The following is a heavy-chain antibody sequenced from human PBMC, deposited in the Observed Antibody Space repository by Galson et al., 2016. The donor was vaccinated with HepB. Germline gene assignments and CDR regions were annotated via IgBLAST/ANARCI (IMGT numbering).Heavy chain of an antibody. CDR1: GDSISSYY. D-gene: IGHD2-2*01. CDR3: ARTIVSAARGAFDI. V-gene: IGHV4-4*07. Sequence: LSLTCTVSGDSISSYYWSWIRQPAGKGLEWIGRIYSSGSTNYNPSLKSRVTMPVDTSKNQFSLKLSSVTGADTAVYYCARTIVSAARGAFDIWGQGTLVTVSS. CDR2: IYSSGST. J-gene: IGHJ3*02.